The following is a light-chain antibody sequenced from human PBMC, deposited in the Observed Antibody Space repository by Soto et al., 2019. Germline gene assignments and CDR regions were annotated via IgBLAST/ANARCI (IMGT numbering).Light chain of an antibody. CDR2: YAS. Sequence: EIQMTQSPSSLSASVGDRVTLTCRASQDISKYLSWYQQRPGKVPKLLIYYASTLQSGVPYRFSGSGSGTEFTLTISSLQPEDVATYYCLKYTTDAPGTFGQGTKVEI. CDR3: LKYTTDAPGT. CDR1: QDISKY. V-gene: IGKV1-27*01. J-gene: IGKJ1*01.